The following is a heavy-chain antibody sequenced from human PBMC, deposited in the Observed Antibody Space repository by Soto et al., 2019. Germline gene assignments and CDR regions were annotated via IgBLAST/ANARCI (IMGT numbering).Heavy chain of an antibody. V-gene: IGHV4-59*12. CDR1: GGSISSYY. J-gene: IGHJ6*02. Sequence: SETLSLTCTVSGGSISSYYWSWIRQPPGKGLEWIGYIYYSGSTYYNPSLKSRVTISVDTSKNQFSLKLSSVTAADTAVYYCARGHDILTGGYYYYYGMDVWGQGTTVTVSS. D-gene: IGHD3-9*01. CDR2: IYYSGST. CDR3: ARGHDILTGGYYYYYGMDV.